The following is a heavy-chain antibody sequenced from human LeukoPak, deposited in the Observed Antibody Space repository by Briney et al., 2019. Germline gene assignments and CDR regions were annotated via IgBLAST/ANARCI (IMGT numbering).Heavy chain of an antibody. D-gene: IGHD1-26*01. CDR1: GYTFTSYY. CDR2: INPSGGST. V-gene: IGHV1-46*03. CDR3: ARDPAGNYFDY. J-gene: IGHJ4*02. Sequence: ASVKVSCKASGYTFTSYYMHWVRQAPGQGLEWMGIINPSGGSTSYAQKFQGRVTMTRDTSTSTVYMELGSLRPEDTAVYYCARDPAGNYFDYWGQGTLVTVSS.